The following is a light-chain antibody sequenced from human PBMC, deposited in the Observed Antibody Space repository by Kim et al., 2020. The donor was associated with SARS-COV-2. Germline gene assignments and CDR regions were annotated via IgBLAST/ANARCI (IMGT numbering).Light chain of an antibody. Sequence: LSRRQKATPPCTASQRVNSHYLSWDQQKPGQAPRRLIYGASSRATAIPDRFSGSGSGTDFTLTINRLEPEDFAVYYCQQYDTSSYTFGQGTKLEI. CDR2: GAS. CDR3: QQYDTSSYT. V-gene: IGKV3-20*01. J-gene: IGKJ2*01. CDR1: QRVNSHY.